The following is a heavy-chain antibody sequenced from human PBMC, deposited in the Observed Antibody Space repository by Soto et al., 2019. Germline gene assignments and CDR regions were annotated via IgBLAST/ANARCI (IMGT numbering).Heavy chain of an antibody. D-gene: IGHD2-2*02. CDR3: ARDIPPGGSYYYYGMDV. CDR1: GYTFTSYG. J-gene: IGHJ6*02. Sequence: QVQLVQSGAEVKKPGASVKVSCKASGYTFTSYGISWVRQAPGQGLEWMGWISAYNGNTNYAQKLQGRVTMTTDKSTSTAYMELRSLRSDDTAVYYCARDIPPGGSYYYYGMDVWGQGTTVTVSS. CDR2: ISAYNGNT. V-gene: IGHV1-18*04.